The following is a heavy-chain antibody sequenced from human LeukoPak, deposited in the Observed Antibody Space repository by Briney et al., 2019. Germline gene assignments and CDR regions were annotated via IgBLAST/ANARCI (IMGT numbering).Heavy chain of an antibody. CDR1: GGSISSYY. CDR3: ARDPRGGTSRDNWFDH. CDR2: IYYSGST. Sequence: SETLSLTCTVSGGSISSYYWSWIRQPPGKGLEWIGDIYYSGSTNYNPSLKSRVTISVDTSKNQFSLKLNSVTAADTAVYYCARDPRGGTSRDNWFDHWGQGTLVTVSS. D-gene: IGHD1-1*01. J-gene: IGHJ5*02. V-gene: IGHV4-59*01.